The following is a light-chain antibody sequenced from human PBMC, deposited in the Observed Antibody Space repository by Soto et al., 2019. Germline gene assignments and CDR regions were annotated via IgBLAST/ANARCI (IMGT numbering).Light chain of an antibody. Sequence: DIQMTQSPSSLSASVGDRVTITCQASEDINNNLNWYQQKPGEAPKLLTSDASNLETGVPSRFSGGGSVTHFTFTISSLQPEDIATYYCQHFHNLPVTFGGGTKVEMK. V-gene: IGKV1-33*01. CDR1: EDINNN. J-gene: IGKJ4*01. CDR2: DAS. CDR3: QHFHNLPVT.